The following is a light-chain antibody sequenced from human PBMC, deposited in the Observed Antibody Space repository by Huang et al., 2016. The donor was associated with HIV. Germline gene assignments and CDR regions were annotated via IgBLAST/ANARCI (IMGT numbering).Light chain of an antibody. CDR2: DAA. CDR3: QQRSNWPPLT. J-gene: IGKJ4*01. V-gene: IGKV3-11*01. Sequence: EIVLTQSPATLSLSPGERATLSCRASQSVSSYLAWYQQKPGQAPRLLSYDAANRATGIPARFSGSGSGTDFTLTISSLEPEDFAVYYCQQRSNWPPLTFGGGTKVEIK. CDR1: QSVSSY.